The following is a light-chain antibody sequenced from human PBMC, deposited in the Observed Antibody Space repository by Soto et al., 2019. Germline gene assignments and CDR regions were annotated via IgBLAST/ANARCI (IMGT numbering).Light chain of an antibody. CDR3: HQYGSSPTWT. J-gene: IGKJ1*01. CDR1: QAIRTD. V-gene: IGKV1-17*01. Sequence: DIQMTQSPSSLSASVGDRVTITCRASQAIRTDLVWYQQKPGKAPGRLIYDVSSLQSGVPSRFSGSGSGTEFTLTISSLQPEDFAVYYCHQYGSSPTWTFGQGTKVEIK. CDR2: DVS.